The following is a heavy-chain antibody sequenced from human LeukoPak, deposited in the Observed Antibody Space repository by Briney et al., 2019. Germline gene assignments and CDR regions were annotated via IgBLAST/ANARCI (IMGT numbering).Heavy chain of an antibody. V-gene: IGHV7-4-1*02. Sequence: GASVKVSCKASGYTFTSYYMHWVRQAPGQGLEWMGWINTNTGNPTYAQGFTGRFVFSLDTSVSTAYLQISSLKAEDTAVYYCAYEEGPGAFDIWGQGTMVTVSS. CDR2: INTNTGNP. J-gene: IGHJ3*02. CDR1: GYTFTSYY. CDR3: AYEEGPGAFDI. D-gene: IGHD3-22*01.